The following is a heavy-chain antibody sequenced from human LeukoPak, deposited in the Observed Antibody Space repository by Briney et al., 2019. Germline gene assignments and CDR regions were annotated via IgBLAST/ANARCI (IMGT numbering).Heavy chain of an antibody. V-gene: IGHV3-49*04. D-gene: IGHD2-2*01. Sequence: PGRSLRLSCTASGFTLGDYAMSWVRQAPGKGLEWVGFIRSKAYGGTTEYAASVKGRFTISRDDSKSIAYLQMNSLKTEDTAVYYCTPDLIVVPAAIPYFDYWGQGTLVTVSS. J-gene: IGHJ4*02. CDR1: GFTLGDYA. CDR2: IRSKAYGGTT. CDR3: TPDLIVVPAAIPYFDY.